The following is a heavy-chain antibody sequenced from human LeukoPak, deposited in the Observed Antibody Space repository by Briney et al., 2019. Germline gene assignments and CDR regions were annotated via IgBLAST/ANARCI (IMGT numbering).Heavy chain of an antibody. J-gene: IGHJ4*02. D-gene: IGHD5-18*01. CDR3: ARDLSGVTGYTYGRGIDY. CDR2: IKKDGSGK. CDR1: GGSISSRSYY. Sequence: ETLSLTCTVSGGSISSRSYYWNWIRQPAGKGLEWVANIKKDGSGKYYVDSVKGRFTISRDNAKTSLYLQMNSLRAEDTAVYYCARDLSGVTGYTYGRGIDYWGQGTLVTVSS. V-gene: IGHV3-7*01.